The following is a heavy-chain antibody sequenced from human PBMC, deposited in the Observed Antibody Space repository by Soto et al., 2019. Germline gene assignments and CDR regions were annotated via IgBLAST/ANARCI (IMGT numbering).Heavy chain of an antibody. J-gene: IGHJ4*02. V-gene: IGHV4-39*01. CDR3: ARLMTTPHTIFGVVVFDY. CDR1: GGSISSSSYY. CDR2: IYYSGST. Sequence: KSSETLSLTCTVSGGSISSSSYYWGWIRQPPGKGLEWIGSIYYSGSTYYNPSLKSRVTISVDTSKNQFSLKLSSVTAADTAVYYCARLMTTPHTIFGVVVFDYWGQGTLVTVSS. D-gene: IGHD3-3*01.